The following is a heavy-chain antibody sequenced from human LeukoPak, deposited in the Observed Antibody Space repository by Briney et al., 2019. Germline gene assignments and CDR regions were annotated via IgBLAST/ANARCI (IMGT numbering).Heavy chain of an antibody. CDR3: ARGRSITLLRGVAMSVGFDI. Sequence: GGALRLSCAASGFTFSSYSMNWVRQAPGKGLEWVSFIVTSAAYIYYGDSMRGRFTISRDNAKNSLYLQTNGLRAEDTAVYYCARGRSITLLRGVAMSVGFDIWGQGTMVTAPS. D-gene: IGHD3-10*01. CDR2: IVTSAAYI. CDR1: GFTFSSYS. V-gene: IGHV3-21*01. J-gene: IGHJ3*02.